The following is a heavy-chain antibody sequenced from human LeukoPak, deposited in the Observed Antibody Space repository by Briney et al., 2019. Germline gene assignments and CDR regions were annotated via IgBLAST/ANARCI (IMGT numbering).Heavy chain of an antibody. D-gene: IGHD3-22*01. Sequence: ASVKVSCKASGYTFTGYYMHWVRQAPGQGLEWMGWINTNTGNPTYAQGFTGRFVFSLDTSVSTAYLQISSLKAEDTAVYYCAREMYYDSSGYCLGYWGQGTLVTVSS. CDR1: GYTFTGYY. V-gene: IGHV7-4-1*02. CDR2: INTNTGNP. J-gene: IGHJ4*02. CDR3: AREMYYDSSGYCLGY.